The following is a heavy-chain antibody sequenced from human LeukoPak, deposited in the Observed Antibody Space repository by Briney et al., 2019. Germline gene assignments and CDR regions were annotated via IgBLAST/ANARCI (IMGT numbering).Heavy chain of an antibody. D-gene: IGHD3-16*01. J-gene: IGHJ4*02. Sequence: SETLSLTCTVSGGSISTSSYYWGWIRQPPGKGLECIGTIYYTGTTYYNPSLKSRVTISVDTSKNQFSLKLSSVTAADTAVYYCVRGMGAYWAQGTLVTVSS. CDR2: IYYTGTT. V-gene: IGHV4-39*07. CDR1: GGSISTSSYY. CDR3: VRGMGAY.